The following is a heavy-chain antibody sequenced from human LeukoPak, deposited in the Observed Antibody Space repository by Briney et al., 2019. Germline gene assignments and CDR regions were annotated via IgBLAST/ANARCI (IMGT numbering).Heavy chain of an antibody. D-gene: IGHD2-2*01. CDR2: ISYDGSNE. J-gene: IGHJ6*02. CDR1: GFTFSSYG. Sequence: PGRSLRLSCAASGFTFSSYGMHWVRQAPGKGLEWVALISYDGSNEYYADSVSGRFTISRDNSKFTLYMQMNSLRAEDTAVYYCARVRAGYCTSTSCYTGMDVWGQGTTVTVSS. V-gene: IGHV3-30*03. CDR3: ARVRAGYCTSTSCYTGMDV.